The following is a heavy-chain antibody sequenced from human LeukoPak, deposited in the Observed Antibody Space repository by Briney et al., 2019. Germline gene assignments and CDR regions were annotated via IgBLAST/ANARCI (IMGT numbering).Heavy chain of an antibody. J-gene: IGHJ5*02. CDR1: GFTFSSYS. Sequence: GGSLRLSCAASGFTFSSYSMNWVRQAPGKGLEWVSSISSSSSYIYYADSVKGRFTISRDNAKNSLYLQMNSLRAEDTAVYYCARDPVGYCSSTSCSPYNWFDPWGQGTLVTVSS. CDR3: ARDPVGYCSSTSCSPYNWFDP. D-gene: IGHD2-2*01. CDR2: ISSSSSYI. V-gene: IGHV3-21*01.